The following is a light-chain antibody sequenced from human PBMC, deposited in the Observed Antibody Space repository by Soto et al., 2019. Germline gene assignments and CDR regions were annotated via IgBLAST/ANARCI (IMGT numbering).Light chain of an antibody. J-gene: IGLJ2*01. CDR3: QSYDSSLSGSV. V-gene: IGLV1-40*01. Sequence: QSVLTQPPSVSGAPGQRVTISCTGSSSNIGAGYDVHWYQQLPGTAPKLLIYGNSNRPSGVPDRFSGSKSGTSASLAITGLQAKDEADYCRQSYDSSLSGSVFGGGTKLTVL. CDR1: SSNIGAGYD. CDR2: GNS.